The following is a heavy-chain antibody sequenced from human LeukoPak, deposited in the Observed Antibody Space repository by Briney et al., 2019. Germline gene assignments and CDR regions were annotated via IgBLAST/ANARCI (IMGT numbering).Heavy chain of an antibody. V-gene: IGHV3-11*04. J-gene: IGHJ6*03. Sequence: GSLRLSCAASGFTFSDYYMSWIRQAPGKGLEWVSYISSSGSTIYYADSVKGRFTISRDNAKNSLYLQMNSLRAEDTAVYYCARDNAEYCGGDCYPYYYYYMDVWGKGTTVTVSS. CDR1: GFTFSDYY. CDR2: ISSSGSTI. D-gene: IGHD2-21*02. CDR3: ARDNAEYCGGDCYPYYYYYMDV.